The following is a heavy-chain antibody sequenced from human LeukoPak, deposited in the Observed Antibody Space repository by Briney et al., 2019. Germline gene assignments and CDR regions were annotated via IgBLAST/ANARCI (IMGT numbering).Heavy chain of an antibody. Sequence: GRSLRLSCAASGFTFSSYAMHWVRQAPGKGLEWVAVISYVGSNKYYADSVKGRFTISRDNAKNSLYLQMNSLRAEDMALYYCAKDMSPDYYDSSGYHTGFDPWGQGTLVTVSS. D-gene: IGHD3-22*01. J-gene: IGHJ5*02. CDR1: GFTFSSYA. CDR3: AKDMSPDYYDSSGYHTGFDP. V-gene: IGHV3-30*04. CDR2: ISYVGSNK.